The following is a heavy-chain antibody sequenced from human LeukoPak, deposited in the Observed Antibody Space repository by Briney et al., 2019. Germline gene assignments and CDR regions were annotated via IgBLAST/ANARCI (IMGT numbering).Heavy chain of an antibody. J-gene: IGHJ5*02. Sequence: PSETLSLTCAVYGGSFSGYYWSWVRQPPGEGLEWIGGINHSGSTNYNPSLKSRVTISVDTSKNQFSLKLSSVTAADTAVYYCARARRYFDWLYPWFDPWGQGTLVTVSS. V-gene: IGHV4-34*01. CDR1: GGSFSGYY. CDR2: INHSGST. CDR3: ARARRYFDWLYPWFDP. D-gene: IGHD3-9*01.